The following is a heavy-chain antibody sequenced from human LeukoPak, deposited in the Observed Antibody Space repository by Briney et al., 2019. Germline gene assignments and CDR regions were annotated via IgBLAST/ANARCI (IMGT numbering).Heavy chain of an antibody. D-gene: IGHD2-2*01. CDR2: ISGSGGST. CDR3: AKDVGYCSSTSCYRPYYYYGMDV. Sequence: RGSLRLSCATSGFTFSSYAMSWVRQAPGKGLEWVSAISGSGGSTYYADSVKGRFTISRDNSKNTLYLQMNSLRAEDTAVYYCAKDVGYCSSTSCYRPYYYYGMDVWGQGTTVTVSS. CDR1: GFTFSSYA. V-gene: IGHV3-23*01. J-gene: IGHJ6*02.